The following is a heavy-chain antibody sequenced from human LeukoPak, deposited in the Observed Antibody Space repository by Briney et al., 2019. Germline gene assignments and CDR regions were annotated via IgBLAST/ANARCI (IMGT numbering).Heavy chain of an antibody. CDR2: IGGTGSPT. J-gene: IGHJ6*02. CDR1: GFTFSSYA. V-gene: IGHV3-23*01. Sequence: GGSLRLSCAASGFTFSSYAMSWVRQAPGKGLEWVSAIGGTGSPTYYADSVKGRFTISKDRARNSLYLQMDSLRPEDTALYYCAKDTGGNGAYFYAMDVWGQGTSVTVSS. D-gene: IGHD4-23*01. CDR3: AKDTGGNGAYFYAMDV.